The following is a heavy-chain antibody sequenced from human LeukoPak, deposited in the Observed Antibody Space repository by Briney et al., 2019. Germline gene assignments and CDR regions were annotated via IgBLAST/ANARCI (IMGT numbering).Heavy chain of an antibody. CDR3: ARDRAGDYADY. V-gene: IGHV3-66*02. Sequence: PGGSLRLSCAASGFTVSSNYMSWVRQAPGKGLEWVLVIYSGGSTYYADSVKGRFTISRDNSKNTLYLQMNSLRAEDTAVYYCARDRAGDYADYWGQGTLVTVSS. CDR1: GFTVSSNY. D-gene: IGHD3-10*01. CDR2: IYSGGST. J-gene: IGHJ4*02.